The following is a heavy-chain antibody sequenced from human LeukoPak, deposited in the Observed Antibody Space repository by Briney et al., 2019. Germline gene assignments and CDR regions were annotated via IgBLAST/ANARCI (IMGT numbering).Heavy chain of an antibody. Sequence: AGGSLRLSCAASGFTFSDYYMSWIRQAPGKGLEWVAYITSSGDDIYYADSVKGRFTISRDNAKNALFLRMSSLRVGDTATYYCASDIVATSGDFWGQGTLVSVSS. J-gene: IGHJ4*02. CDR2: ITSSGDDI. V-gene: IGHV3-11*01. CDR3: ASDIVATSGDF. D-gene: IGHD5-12*01. CDR1: GFTFSDYY.